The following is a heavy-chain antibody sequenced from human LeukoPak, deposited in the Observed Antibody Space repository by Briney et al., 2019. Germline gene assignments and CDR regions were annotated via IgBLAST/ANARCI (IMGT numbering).Heavy chain of an antibody. D-gene: IGHD2-15*01. Sequence: SVKVSCKASGGTFSSYAISWVRQAPGQGLEWMGGIIPIFGTANYAQKFQGRVTITADESTSTAYMELSSLRSEDTAVYYCARGLIPPYCSGGSCYSDYYYYYGMDVWGQGTTVTVSS. CDR3: ARGLIPPYCSGGSCYSDYYYYYGMDV. J-gene: IGHJ6*02. CDR2: IIPIFGTA. CDR1: GGTFSSYA. V-gene: IGHV1-69*13.